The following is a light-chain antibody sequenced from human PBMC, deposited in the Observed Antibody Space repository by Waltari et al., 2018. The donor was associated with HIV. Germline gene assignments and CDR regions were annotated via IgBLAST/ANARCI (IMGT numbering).Light chain of an antibody. J-gene: IGKJ3*01. CDR1: QSLLHSNGYNY. CDR3: MQAQQTEFT. CDR2: LGS. V-gene: IGKV2-28*01. Sequence: DIVMTQSPLSLPVTPGEPASISCRSSQSLLHSNGYNYLDWYLQKPGQSPQLLIYLGSNRASGVSDRFSGSGSGTDFTLKISRVEAEDVGVYYCMQAQQTEFTFGPGTKVDI.